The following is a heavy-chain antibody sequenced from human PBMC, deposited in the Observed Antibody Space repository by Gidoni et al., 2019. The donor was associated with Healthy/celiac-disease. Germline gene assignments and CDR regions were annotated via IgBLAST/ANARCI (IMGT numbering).Heavy chain of an antibody. D-gene: IGHD4-17*01. V-gene: IGHV1-69*01. CDR2: IIPIFGTS. J-gene: IGHJ2*01. CDR1: GGTFSSYA. CDR3: ARGYGDYRYWYFDL. Sequence: QVQLVQSGAEVKKPGSSVKVSCKASGGTFSSYAISWVRQAPGQGLEWMGGIIPIFGTSTYAQKFQGRVTITADESTSTAYMELSSLRSEDTAVYYCARGYGDYRYWYFDLWGRGTLVTVSS.